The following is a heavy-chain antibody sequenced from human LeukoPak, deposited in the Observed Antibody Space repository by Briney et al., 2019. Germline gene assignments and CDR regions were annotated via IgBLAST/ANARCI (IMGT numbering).Heavy chain of an antibody. CDR3: GKRLCNSTSCYLVFDI. D-gene: IGHD2/OR15-2a*01. CDR2: IYYRGNS. CDR1: GGSISSYY. J-gene: IGHJ3*02. Sequence: SETLSLTCTVSGGSISSYYWSWIRQPPGKGLEWIGYIYYRGNSNYNPSLKSRVSTSVDTSKNQFSLNLSSVTAADTAVYYCGKRLCNSTSCYLVFDIWGQGTMVTVFS. V-gene: IGHV4-59*01.